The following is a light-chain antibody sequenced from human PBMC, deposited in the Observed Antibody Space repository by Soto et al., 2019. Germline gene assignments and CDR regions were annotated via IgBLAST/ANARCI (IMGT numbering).Light chain of an antibody. CDR1: ESISSN. CDR2: ETF. V-gene: IGKV3-15*01. CDR3: QQYNHWWA. Sequence: EIVIRQSPATVSVSPGERATVSCRASESISSNLAWYQQKPGQAPRLLIYETFIRATGIPARFSGSGSGTEFTLTISSLQSEDFAVYDCQQYNHWWAFGRGTKV. J-gene: IGKJ1*01.